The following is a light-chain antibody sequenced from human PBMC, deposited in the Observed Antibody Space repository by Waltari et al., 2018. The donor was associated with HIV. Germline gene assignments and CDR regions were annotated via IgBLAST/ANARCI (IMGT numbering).Light chain of an antibody. CDR1: DLGGRS. CDR3: QAWDSSTVV. CDR2: QDN. J-gene: IGLJ2*01. V-gene: IGLV3-1*01. Sequence: SYELTQPPSVSVSPGQTATITCPGDDLGGRSACWYQQKPGLSPVLVIYQDNKRASGIFARFSGSNSGNAATLTISGTQAMDEADYFCQAWDSSTVVFGGGTKLTVL.